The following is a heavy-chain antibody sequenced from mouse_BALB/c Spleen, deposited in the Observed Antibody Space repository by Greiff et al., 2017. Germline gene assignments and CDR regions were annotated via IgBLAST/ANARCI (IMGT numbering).Heavy chain of an antibody. J-gene: IGHJ4*01. CDR2: ISNGGGST. CDR3: ARHLYYRYDRDYYAMDY. V-gene: IGHV5-12-2*01. Sequence: EVKLMESGGGLVQPGGSLKLSCAASGFTFSSYTMSWVRQTPEKRLEWVAYISNGGGSTYYPDTVKGRFTISRDNAKNTLYLQMSSLKSEDTAMYYCARHLYYRYDRDYYAMDYWGQGTSVTVSS. CDR1: GFTFSSYT. D-gene: IGHD2-14*01.